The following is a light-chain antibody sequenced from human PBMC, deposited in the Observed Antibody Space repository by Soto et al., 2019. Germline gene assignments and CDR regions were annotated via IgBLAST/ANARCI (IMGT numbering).Light chain of an antibody. CDR3: QQYVTSPWA. CDR1: QSVSSSF. J-gene: IGKJ1*01. CDR2: GAS. Sequence: EIVLTQSPGTLSLSPGERATLSCRASQSVSSSFLAWYQQKPGQAPRLIIYGASNRATGITDRFSGSGSGTDFPRTISRLDPEDFAVYDCQQYVTSPWAFGQGTQVAIE. V-gene: IGKV3-20*01.